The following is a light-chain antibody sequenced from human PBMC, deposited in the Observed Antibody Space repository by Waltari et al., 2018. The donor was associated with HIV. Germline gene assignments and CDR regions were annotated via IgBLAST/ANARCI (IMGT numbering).Light chain of an antibody. CDR3: MQGMHWPYT. J-gene: IGKJ2*01. V-gene: IGKV2-30*02. Sequence: DVVMTQSPFSLPATLGQPASISCRSSQSVVHGDGNTYLNWFHQRPGQSPRRLIYRVSNRDSGVPDRISGSGSGNDFTLKISRVEAEDVGVYYCMQGMHWPYTFGQGTKLEIK. CDR1: QSVVHGDGNTY. CDR2: RVS.